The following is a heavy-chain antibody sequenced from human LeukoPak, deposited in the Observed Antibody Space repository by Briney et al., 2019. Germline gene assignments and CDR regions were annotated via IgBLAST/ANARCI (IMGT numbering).Heavy chain of an antibody. CDR1: GGSISSYY. CDR3: ARGGSSWYRRWFDP. V-gene: IGHV4-59*12. Sequence: SETLSLTCSVSGGSISSYYWSWIRQPPGKGLEWIGYIYNSGSTNYNPSLKSRVTISVDTSKNQFSLKLSSVTAADTAVYYCARGGSSWYRRWFDPWGQGTLVTVSS. J-gene: IGHJ5*02. CDR2: IYNSGST. D-gene: IGHD6-13*01.